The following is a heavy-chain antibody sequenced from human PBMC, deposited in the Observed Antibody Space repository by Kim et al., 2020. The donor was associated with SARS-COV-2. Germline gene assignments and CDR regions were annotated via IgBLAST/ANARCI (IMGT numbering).Heavy chain of an antibody. CDR3: AKDDDYDSDAYYSPFDY. CDR1: GYTFTNYA. J-gene: IGHJ4*02. Sequence: ASVKVSCKTSGYTFTNYAINWVRQAPGQGLEWMGWINTNSGNTTYAQNFTGRVVFSLDTSISTAFLQISSLTADDTAVYYCAKDDDYDSDAYYSPFDYWGEGPLLPLSS. CDR2: INTNSGNT. V-gene: IGHV7-4-1*02. D-gene: IGHD3-22*01.